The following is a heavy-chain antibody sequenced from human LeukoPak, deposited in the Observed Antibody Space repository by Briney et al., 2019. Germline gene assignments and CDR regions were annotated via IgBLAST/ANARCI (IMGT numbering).Heavy chain of an antibody. Sequence: PGGSLRLSCAASGFTFSSYAMHWVRQAPGKGLEWVAVISYDGSNKYYADSVEGRFTISRDNSKNTLYLQMNSLRAEDTAVYYCARDKEAHLYYYYGMDVWGQGTTVTVSS. CDR1: GFTFSSYA. V-gene: IGHV3-30-3*01. J-gene: IGHJ6*02. CDR2: ISYDGSNK. CDR3: ARDKEAHLYYYYGMDV.